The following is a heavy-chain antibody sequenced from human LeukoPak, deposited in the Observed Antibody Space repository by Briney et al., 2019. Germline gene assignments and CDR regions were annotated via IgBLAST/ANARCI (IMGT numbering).Heavy chain of an antibody. V-gene: IGHV1-2*02. CDR1: GYTFTGCF. D-gene: IGHD5-18*01. J-gene: IGHJ4*01. CDR2: IDPNSDNI. Sequence: ASVKVSCKASGYTFTGCFIHYVRQAPGQGLEWMGWIDPNSDNIRYSETFKDRVTMTRDTSTNTAYVELSWLRSDVTAVYCCARSAYNYGYVYFDHWGRNPGHCLL. CDR3: ARSAYNYGYVYFDH.